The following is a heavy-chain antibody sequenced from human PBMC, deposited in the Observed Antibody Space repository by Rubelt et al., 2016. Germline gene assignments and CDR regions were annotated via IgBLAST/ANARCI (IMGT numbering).Heavy chain of an antibody. V-gene: IGHV1-69*13. J-gene: IGHJ3*02. CDR2: IIPIFGTA. Sequence: QVQLVQSGTEVKKPGASVKVSCKASGGTFSSYAISWVRQAPGQGLEWMGGIIPIFGTANYAQKFQGRVAITAAESPSPTYIGLCSLRSEDTAVYYCARDFLEWSDAFDIWGQGTMVTVSS. CDR1: GGTFSSYA. CDR3: ARDFLEWSDAFDI. D-gene: IGHD3-3*01.